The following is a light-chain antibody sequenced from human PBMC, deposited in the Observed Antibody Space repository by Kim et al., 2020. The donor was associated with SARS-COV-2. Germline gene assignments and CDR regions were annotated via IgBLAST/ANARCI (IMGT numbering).Light chain of an antibody. Sequence: QSALTQPRSVSGSPGQSVTISCTGTSSDVGGYNYVSWYQQHPGKAPKVMIYDVNKRPSGVPDRFSGSKSGNTASLTISWLQAEDEADYYCCSYAGSPPYVFGSGTKVTVL. CDR2: DVN. V-gene: IGLV2-11*01. CDR1: SSDVGGYNY. CDR3: CSYAGSPPYV. J-gene: IGLJ1*01.